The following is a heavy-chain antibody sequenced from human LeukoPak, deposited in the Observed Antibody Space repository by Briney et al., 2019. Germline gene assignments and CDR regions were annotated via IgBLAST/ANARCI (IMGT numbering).Heavy chain of an antibody. CDR3: ARDFFHGHCAGLSCFLLDY. V-gene: IGHV1-18*01. J-gene: IGHJ4*02. Sequence: ASVKVSCKASGYTFTSYGISWVRQAPGQGLEWMGWISANNGNTNSAQKFQGRVTMTTDTSTSTAYMELRSLRSDDTAVYYCARDFFHGHCAGLSCFLLDYWGQGSLVTVSP. CDR2: ISANNGNT. D-gene: IGHD2-15*01. CDR1: GYTFTSYG.